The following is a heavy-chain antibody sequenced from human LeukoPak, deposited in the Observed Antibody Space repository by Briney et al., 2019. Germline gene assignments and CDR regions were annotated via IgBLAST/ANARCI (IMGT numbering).Heavy chain of an antibody. D-gene: IGHD3-10*02. CDR1: GFTFSSYE. V-gene: IGHV3-48*03. CDR3: AELGITMIGGV. CDR2: ISSSGSTI. J-gene: IGHJ6*04. Sequence: QTGGSLRLSCAASGFTFSSYEMNWVRQAPGQGLEWVSYISSSGSTIYYADSVKGRFTISRDNAKNSLYLQMNSLRAEDTAVYYCAELGITMIGGVWCKGTTVTISS.